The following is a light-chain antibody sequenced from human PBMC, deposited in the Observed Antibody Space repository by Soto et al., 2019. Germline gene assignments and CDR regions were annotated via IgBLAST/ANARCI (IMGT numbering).Light chain of an antibody. CDR3: QQYGSSPQT. Sequence: EIVLTQSPGTLSMSPGESATLSCRASQSVRSNCLAWYQQKPGQAPRLLIYGASNRATGIPDRFSGSGSGTDFTLTISRLVPEDFAVYYCQQYGSSPQTFGQGTRLDIE. J-gene: IGKJ5*01. CDR2: GAS. CDR1: QSVRSNC. V-gene: IGKV3-20*01.